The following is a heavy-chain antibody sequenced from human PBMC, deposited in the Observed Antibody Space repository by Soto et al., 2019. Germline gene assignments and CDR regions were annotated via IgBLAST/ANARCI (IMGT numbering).Heavy chain of an antibody. CDR2: ISYDGSDK. Sequence: QVQLVESGGGVVQPGRSLRLSCAASGFTFRSYGMHWVRQAPGKGLEWVALISYDGSDKKFADSVKGRFSISRDNSKNTLYLQMNSLRAEDTAVYYCAKGEYSGGYYGDYWVYWGQGTLVTVSS. CDR3: AKGEYSGGYYGDYWVY. D-gene: IGHD1-26*01. V-gene: IGHV3-30*18. J-gene: IGHJ4*02. CDR1: GFTFRSYG.